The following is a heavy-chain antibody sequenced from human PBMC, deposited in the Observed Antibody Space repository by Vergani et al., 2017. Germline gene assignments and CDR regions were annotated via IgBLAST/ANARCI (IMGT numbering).Heavy chain of an antibody. V-gene: IGHV3-74*01. Sequence: EVQLVESGGGLVQPGGSLTLSFPPSSFTFSTYSLPWVHHAPWERLVLFSRINPDGSSTSYADSVKGRFTISRDNAKNTLYLQMNSLSAEDTAVYYCARAKGYCSSTSCARYYYYYMDVWGKGP. CDR1: SFTFSTYS. CDR3: ARAKGYCSSTSCARYYYYYMDV. J-gene: IGHJ6*03. CDR2: INPDGSST. D-gene: IGHD2-2*01.